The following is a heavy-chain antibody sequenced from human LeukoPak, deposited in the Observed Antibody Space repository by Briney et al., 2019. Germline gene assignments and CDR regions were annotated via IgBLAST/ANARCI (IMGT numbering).Heavy chain of an antibody. V-gene: IGHV6-1*01. Sequence: SQTLSLTCAISGDSVSSNSAAWNWIRQSPSRGLEWLGRTYYRSKWHNDYAVSVKSRITINPDTSKNQFSLQLNSVTPEDTAVYYCARDVGDYYGSGSYFGNYFDCWGQGTLVTVSS. D-gene: IGHD3-10*01. CDR2: TYYRSKWHN. CDR1: GDSVSSNSAA. J-gene: IGHJ4*02. CDR3: ARDVGDYYGSGSYFGNYFDC.